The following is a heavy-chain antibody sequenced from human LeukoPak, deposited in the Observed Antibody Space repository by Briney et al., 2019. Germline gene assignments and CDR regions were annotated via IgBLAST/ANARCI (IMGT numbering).Heavy chain of an antibody. Sequence: SVTVSCKTSGGALGSYSISWVRQAPGQGLEWMGGIVPTFETANYAQKFQDRLTIIADESTDTVYMELSSLTSEDTAVYYCARDRGHCDTARCYINWFDPWGQGTLVTVSP. CDR1: GGALGSYS. D-gene: IGHD5-18*01. V-gene: IGHV1-69*13. CDR3: ARDRGHCDTARCYINWFDP. CDR2: IVPTFETA. J-gene: IGHJ5*02.